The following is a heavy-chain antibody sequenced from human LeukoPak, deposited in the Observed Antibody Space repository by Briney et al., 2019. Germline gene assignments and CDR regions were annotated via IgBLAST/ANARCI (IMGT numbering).Heavy chain of an antibody. V-gene: IGHV4-61*01. Sequence: SETLSLTCTVSGGSVSSGSYYWRWIRQPPGKGLEWIGYIYYSGSTNYNPSLKSRVTISVDTSKNQFSLKLSSVTAADTAVYYCARDWSGSYSTFDYWGQGTLVTVSS. CDR2: IYYSGST. D-gene: IGHD1-26*01. CDR3: ARDWSGSYSTFDY. CDR1: GGSVSSGSYY. J-gene: IGHJ4*02.